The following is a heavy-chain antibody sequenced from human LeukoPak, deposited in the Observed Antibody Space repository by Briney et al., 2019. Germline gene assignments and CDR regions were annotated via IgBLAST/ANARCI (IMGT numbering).Heavy chain of an antibody. CDR1: GFTVSSNC. CDR3: ASERYYYYGMDV. Sequence: GGSLRLSCAASGFTVSSNCMSWVRQAPGKGLEWVSVIYSGGSTYYADSVKGRFTISRDNSKNTLYLQMNSLRVEDTAVYYCASERYYYYGMDVWGQGTTVTVSS. J-gene: IGHJ6*02. V-gene: IGHV3-66*01. CDR2: IYSGGST.